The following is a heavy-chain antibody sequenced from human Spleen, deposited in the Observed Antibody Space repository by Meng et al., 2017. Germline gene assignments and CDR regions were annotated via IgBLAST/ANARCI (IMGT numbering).Heavy chain of an antibody. CDR1: GGSFSGYY. V-gene: IGHV4-34*01. J-gene: IGHJ4*02. Sequence: QVQLHQWGAGLLKLSEPLSLPCAVYGGSFSGYYWSWIRQPPGKGLEWIGEINHSGSTNYNPSLKSRVTISVDTSKNQFSLKLSSVTAADTAVYYCARAGGSSWGQGTLVTVSS. CDR3: ARAGGSS. D-gene: IGHD6-13*01. CDR2: INHSGST.